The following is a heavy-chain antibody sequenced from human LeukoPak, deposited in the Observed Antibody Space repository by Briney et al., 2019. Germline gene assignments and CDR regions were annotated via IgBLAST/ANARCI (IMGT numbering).Heavy chain of an antibody. V-gene: IGHV5-51*01. CDR1: RHRFNDYW. D-gene: IGHD2-2*01. Sequence: GESLKISCQGFRHRFNDYWIGWVRQMPGKGLEWMGIIYPGDSDTRYSPSFQGQVTISADKSISTAYLQWSSLKASDTAMYYCASRPYCSSTSCSAPRAFDIWGQGTMVTVSS. CDR3: ASRPYCSSTSCSAPRAFDI. J-gene: IGHJ3*02. CDR2: IYPGDSDT.